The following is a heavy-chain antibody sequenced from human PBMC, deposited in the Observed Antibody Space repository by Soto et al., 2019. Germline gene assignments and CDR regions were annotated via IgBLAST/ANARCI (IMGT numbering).Heavy chain of an antibody. Sequence: GFLRLSCAASGFTFSSYGMHWVRQAPGKGLEWVAVISYDGSNKYYADSVKGRFTISRDNSKNTLYLQMNSLRAEDTAVYYCAKVQGAIFGVVSYGMDVWGQGTTVTVSS. J-gene: IGHJ6*02. CDR1: GFTFSSYG. CDR2: ISYDGSNK. V-gene: IGHV3-30*18. D-gene: IGHD3-3*01. CDR3: AKVQGAIFGVVSYGMDV.